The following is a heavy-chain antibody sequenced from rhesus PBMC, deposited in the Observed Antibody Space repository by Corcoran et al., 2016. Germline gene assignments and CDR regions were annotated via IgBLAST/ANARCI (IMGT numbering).Heavy chain of an antibody. CDR1: GGSISDSYR. V-gene: IGHV4S10*01. D-gene: IGHD4-23*01. CDR3: ARDVEYSNYVRYWYFGL. CDR2: NYGSSTST. Sequence: QVQLQESGPGVVKPSETLSLTCAVSGGSISDSYRGSWIRQPPGKGLEWIGYNYGSSTSTNYNPTLKSRVTISKDTSKNQFSLKLSSVTAADTAVYYCARDVEYSNYVRYWYFGLWGPGTPITISS. J-gene: IGHJ2*01.